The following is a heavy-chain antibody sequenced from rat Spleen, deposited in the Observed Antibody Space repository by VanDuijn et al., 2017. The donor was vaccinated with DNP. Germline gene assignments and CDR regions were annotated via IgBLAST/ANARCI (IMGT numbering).Heavy chain of an antibody. CDR1: GFTLSNYG. D-gene: IGHD3-6*01. CDR2: ISPSGGST. V-gene: IGHV5-19*01. CDR3: ATHDNWA. J-gene: IGHJ4*01. Sequence: EVQLVETGGGLVQPGRSLKLSCAASGFTLSNYGMHWIRQAPTKGLEWVASISPSGGSTYYRDSVKGRFTVFSDNAKSTLYLQMDSLRSEDTATYYCATHDNWAWGQGTSVTVSS.